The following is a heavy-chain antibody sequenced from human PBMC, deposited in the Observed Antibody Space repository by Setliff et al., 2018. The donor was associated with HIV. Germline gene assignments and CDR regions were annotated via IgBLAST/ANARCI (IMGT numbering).Heavy chain of an antibody. Sequence: SETLSLTCAVYGGSISGYYWSWIRQPPGKGLEWIGEINPVGRNDNYNPYLNNRAAIVLDTSKNQFSLWLTSVTAADTAVYYCARVGLRFKYTFDYWGQGMLVTVSS. CDR3: ARVGLRFKYTFDY. CDR1: GGSISGYY. D-gene: IGHD5-12*01. J-gene: IGHJ4*02. V-gene: IGHV4-34*04. CDR2: INPVGRND.